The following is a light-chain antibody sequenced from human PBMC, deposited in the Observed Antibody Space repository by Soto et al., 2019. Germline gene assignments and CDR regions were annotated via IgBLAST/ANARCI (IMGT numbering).Light chain of an antibody. CDR1: QSVSSSY. Sequence: EIVLTQSPGTLSLSPGERATLSCRASQSVSSSYLAWYQQKPVQAPRRLIYGASISATDIPYRLIVSGSGTDFTINISRLEPEDFAVYYCRQYGSSPLAFGGGTKVEIK. V-gene: IGKV3-20*01. CDR3: RQYGSSPLA. J-gene: IGKJ4*01. CDR2: GAS.